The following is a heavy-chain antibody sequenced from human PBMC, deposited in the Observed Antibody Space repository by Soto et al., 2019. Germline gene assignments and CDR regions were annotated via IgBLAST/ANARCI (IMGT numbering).Heavy chain of an antibody. CDR3: ARAGRLLLDY. V-gene: IGHV3-30-3*01. J-gene: IGHJ4*02. CDR1: GFTFSSYA. Sequence: QVQLVESGGGVVQPGRSLRLSCAASGFTFSSYAMHWVRQAPGKGLEWVAVISYDGSNKYYADSVKGRFTISRDISKNTLYLQMNSLRAEDTAVYYCARAGRLLLDYWGQGTLVTVSS. CDR2: ISYDGSNK.